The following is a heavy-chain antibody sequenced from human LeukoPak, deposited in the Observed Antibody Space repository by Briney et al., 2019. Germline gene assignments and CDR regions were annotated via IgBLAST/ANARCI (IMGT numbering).Heavy chain of an antibody. CDR3: ANTPIRYFDWFPS. V-gene: IGHV3-30*04. J-gene: IGHJ5*02. CDR2: ISYDGSNK. CDR1: GFTFSSYA. Sequence: GRSLRLSCAASGFTFSSYAMHWVRQAPGKGLEWVAVISYDGSNKYYADSVKGRFTISRDNSKNTLYLQMNSLRAEVTAVYYCANTPIRYFDWFPSWGQGTLVTVSS. D-gene: IGHD3-9*01.